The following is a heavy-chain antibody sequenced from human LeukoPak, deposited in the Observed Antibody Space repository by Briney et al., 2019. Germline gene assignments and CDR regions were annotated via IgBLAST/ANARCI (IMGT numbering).Heavy chain of an antibody. CDR2: ISSSSSYI. Sequence: GGSLRLSCAASGFTFSSYSMNWVRQAPGKGLEWVSSISSSSSYIYYADSVKGRFTISRDNAKNPLYLQMNSLRAEDTAVYYCAIDSSGYYRNWGQGTLVTVSS. V-gene: IGHV3-21*01. CDR1: GFTFSSYS. CDR3: AIDSSGYYRN. J-gene: IGHJ4*02. D-gene: IGHD3-22*01.